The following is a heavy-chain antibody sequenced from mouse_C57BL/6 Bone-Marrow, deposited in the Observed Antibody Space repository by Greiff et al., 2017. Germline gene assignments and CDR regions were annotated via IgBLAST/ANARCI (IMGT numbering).Heavy chain of an antibody. CDR3: ARHGSSYNYAMDY. V-gene: IGHV5-6*02. CDR1: GFTFSSYG. CDR2: ISSGGSYT. D-gene: IGHD1-1*01. Sequence: DVMLVESGGDLVKPGGSLKLSCAASGFTFSSYGMSWVRQTPDKRLEWVATISSGGSYTYYPDSVKGRFTISRDNAKNTLYLQMSSLKSEDTAMYYCARHGSSYNYAMDYWGQGTSVTVSS. J-gene: IGHJ4*01.